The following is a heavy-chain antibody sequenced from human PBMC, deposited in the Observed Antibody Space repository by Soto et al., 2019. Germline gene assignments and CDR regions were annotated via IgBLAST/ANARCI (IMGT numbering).Heavy chain of an antibody. CDR1: GFTFDDYA. V-gene: IGHV3-72*01. Sequence: HPGGSLRLSCAASGFTFDDYAMHWVRQAPGKGLEWVGRSRDKPQGYSTAYAASVKGRFTTSRDESKNSAYLQMNSLKTEDTAVYYCVRATYFSDSSGYTRCLDYWGQGTLVTVSS. J-gene: IGHJ4*02. CDR2: SRDKPQGYST. D-gene: IGHD3-22*01. CDR3: VRATYFSDSSGYTRCLDY.